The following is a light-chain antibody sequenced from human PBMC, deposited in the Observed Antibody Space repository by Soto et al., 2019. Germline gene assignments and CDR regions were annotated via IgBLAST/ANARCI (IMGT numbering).Light chain of an antibody. CDR3: QQYGGSPYT. CDR1: QSVRSNY. Sequence: EIVLTQSPGTLSLSPGERVTLSCRASQSVRSNYLAWYQQKPGQAPRLLIYGASSRATGIPDRFSGTGSGTDFTLTISRLEPEDFAVYYCQQYGGSPYTFGQGTKLEIK. CDR2: GAS. J-gene: IGKJ2*01. V-gene: IGKV3-20*01.